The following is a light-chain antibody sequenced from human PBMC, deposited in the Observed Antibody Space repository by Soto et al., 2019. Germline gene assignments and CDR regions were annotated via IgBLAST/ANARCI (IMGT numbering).Light chain of an antibody. Sequence: EIVMTQSPATLSVSPGERATLSCRASQSVSSNLAWYQQKPGQAPRLLIYGASTRATGIPARFSGSGSGTEFTLTISSLQSEDFAVYYCQLYNNWPQFTFGPGTKVDIK. CDR1: QSVSSN. CDR2: GAS. V-gene: IGKV3-15*01. CDR3: QLYNNWPQFT. J-gene: IGKJ3*01.